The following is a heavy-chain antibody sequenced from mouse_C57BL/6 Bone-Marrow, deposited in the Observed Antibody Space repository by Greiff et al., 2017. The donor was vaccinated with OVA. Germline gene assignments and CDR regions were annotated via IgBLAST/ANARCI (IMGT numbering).Heavy chain of an antibody. Sequence: VQLKQSGPVLVKPGASVKMSCKASGYTFTDYYMNWVKQSHGKSLEWIGVINPYNGGTSYNQKFKGKATLTVDKSSSTAYMELNSLTSEDSAVYYCARNDYPFDYWGQGTTLTVSS. J-gene: IGHJ2*01. CDR2: INPYNGGT. D-gene: IGHD2-4*01. CDR3: ARNDYPFDY. CDR1: GYTFTDYY. V-gene: IGHV1-19*01.